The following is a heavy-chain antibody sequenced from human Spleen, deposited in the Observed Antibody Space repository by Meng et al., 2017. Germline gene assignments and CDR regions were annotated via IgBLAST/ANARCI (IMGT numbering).Heavy chain of an antibody. CDR1: GYTFTGYY. V-gene: IGHV1-2*06. Sequence: QVELVQSGAEVKKPGASVKVSCKPSGYTFTGYYMHWVRQAPGQGLEWMGRINPNSGGTNYAQKFQARVTMTRDTSISTAYMEVSRLTSDDTAVYYCARDWFGEFVFDYWGQGTLVTVSS. CDR3: ARDWFGEFVFDY. J-gene: IGHJ4*02. CDR2: INPNSGGT. D-gene: IGHD3-10*01.